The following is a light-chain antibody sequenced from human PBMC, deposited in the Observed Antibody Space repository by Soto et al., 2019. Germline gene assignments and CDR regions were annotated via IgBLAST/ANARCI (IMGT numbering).Light chain of an antibody. J-gene: IGLJ2*01. V-gene: IGLV6-57*02. CDR2: EDD. Sequence: NFMLTQPHSVSESPGKTVTISCTGSGGSIATNYVQWHQQRPGSAPTIVIYEDDKRPSGVPDRFSGSIDRSSNSASLIISGLKTEDEADYYCQSHDSTNVVFGRGTKVTVL. CDR1: GGSIATNY. CDR3: QSHDSTNVV.